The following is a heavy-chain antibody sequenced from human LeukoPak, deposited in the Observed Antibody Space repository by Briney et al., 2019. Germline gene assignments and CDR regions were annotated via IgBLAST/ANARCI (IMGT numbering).Heavy chain of an antibody. V-gene: IGHV1-2*02. D-gene: IGHD1-26*01. CDR3: ARVLSGSSYSLDY. J-gene: IGHJ4*02. CDR2: INPNSGGT. CDR1: GYTFTGYY. Sequence: ASVKVSCKASGYTFTGYYMHWVRQAPGQGLEWMGWINPNSGGTDYAQKFQGRVTMTRDTSISTAYMELSRLRSDDTAVYYCARVLSGSSYSLDYWGQGTPVTVSS.